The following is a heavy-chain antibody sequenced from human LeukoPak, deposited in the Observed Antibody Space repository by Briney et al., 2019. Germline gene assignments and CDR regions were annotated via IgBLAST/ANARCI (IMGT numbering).Heavy chain of an antibody. D-gene: IGHD4-17*01. V-gene: IGHV3-30*02. CDR1: GFTFSSYG. CDR3: ARPYYGDYPSWFDP. Sequence: GGFLRLSCAASGFTFSSYGMHSVRQAPPKGLEWVAFIRYDGSNKYYADSVKGRFTIPRDNSKNTLYLQMNSLRAEDTAVYYCARPYYGDYPSWFDPWGQGTLVTVSS. J-gene: IGHJ5*02. CDR2: IRYDGSNK.